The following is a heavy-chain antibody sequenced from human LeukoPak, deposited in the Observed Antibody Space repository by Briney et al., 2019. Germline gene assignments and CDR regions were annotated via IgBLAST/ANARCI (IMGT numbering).Heavy chain of an antibody. D-gene: IGHD1-26*01. Sequence: SGGSLRLSCAASGFTFSSYSMNWVRQAPGKGLEWVSSISSSSSYIYYADSVKGRFTISRDNAKNSLYLQMNSLRAEDTAVYYCARDDLSSGSSVTGYWGQGTLVTVSS. CDR1: GFTFSSYS. CDR3: ARDDLSSGSSVTGY. CDR2: ISSSSSYI. J-gene: IGHJ4*02. V-gene: IGHV3-21*01.